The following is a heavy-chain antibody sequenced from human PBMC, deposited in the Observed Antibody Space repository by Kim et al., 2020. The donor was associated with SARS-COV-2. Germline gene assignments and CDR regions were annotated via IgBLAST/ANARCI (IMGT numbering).Heavy chain of an antibody. V-gene: IGHV3-23*03. D-gene: IGHD1-26*01. Sequence: THNADPVKGRFTNSRDNSKNTLYLQMNSLSADDMAVYYCAKEVGVTGAFDIWGQGTMVTVSS. J-gene: IGHJ3*02. CDR3: AKEVGVTGAFDI. CDR2: T.